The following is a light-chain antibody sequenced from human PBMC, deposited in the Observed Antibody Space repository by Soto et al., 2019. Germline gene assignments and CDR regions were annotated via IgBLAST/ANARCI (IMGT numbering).Light chain of an antibody. J-gene: IGLJ1*01. Sequence: SALTQPASVSGSPGQSITISCTGTSSDVGGYNYVSWYQQHPGKAPKLMIYEVSNRPSGVSNRFSASKSGLTASLTISGLQAEDEADYYCSSFTTSRVYVFGPGTKVTVL. V-gene: IGLV2-14*01. CDR1: SSDVGGYNY. CDR2: EVS. CDR3: SSFTTSRVYV.